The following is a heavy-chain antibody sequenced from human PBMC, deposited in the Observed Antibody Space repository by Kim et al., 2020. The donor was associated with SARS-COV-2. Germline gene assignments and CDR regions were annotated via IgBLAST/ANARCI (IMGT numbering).Heavy chain of an antibody. CDR2: INHSGST. V-gene: IGHV4-34*01. D-gene: IGHD6-25*01. J-gene: IGHJ4*02. CDR3: ARGTGYRGGYYFDY. CDR1: GGSFSGYY. Sequence: SETLSLTCAVYGGSFSGYYWSWIRQPPGKGLEWIGEINHSGSTNYNPSLKSRVTISVDTSKNQFSLKLSSVTAADTAVYYCARGTGYRGGYYFDYWGQ.